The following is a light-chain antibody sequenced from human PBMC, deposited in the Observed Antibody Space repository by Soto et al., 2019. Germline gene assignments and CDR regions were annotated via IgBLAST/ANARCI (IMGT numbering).Light chain of an antibody. CDR2: EAS. J-gene: IGKJ1*01. CDR3: QNFVSAPQT. CDR1: QGIRHY. Sequence: DIQMTQSPSSLSASVGDRVTITCRASQGIRHYLAWYQQKPGKVPKLLIYEASNLQSGVPSRFRGGGSGTEFTLTISSLQPEDVATYYCQNFVSAPQTFGQGTKVDIK. V-gene: IGKV1-27*01.